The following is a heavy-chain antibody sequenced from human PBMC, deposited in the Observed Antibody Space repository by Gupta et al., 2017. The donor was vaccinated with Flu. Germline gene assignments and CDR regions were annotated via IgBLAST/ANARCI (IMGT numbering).Heavy chain of an antibody. CDR1: SSYE. Sequence: SSYEMSWVRQAPGKGLEWISFISSSFNTYYADSVKGRFTISRDNAKNELYLQMNSLRVDDTAIYYCARGHWDSWGQGTLVTVS. V-gene: IGHV3-48*03. CDR3: ARGHWDS. CDR2: ISSSFNT. J-gene: IGHJ4*02.